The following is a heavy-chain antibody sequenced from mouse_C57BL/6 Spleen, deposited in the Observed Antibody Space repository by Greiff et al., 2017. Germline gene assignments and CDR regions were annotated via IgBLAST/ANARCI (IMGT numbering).Heavy chain of an antibody. CDR2: ISSGGSYT. CDR3: ASLMDY. Sequence: EVMLVESGGDLVKPGGSLKLSCAASGFTFSSYGMSWVRQTPDKRLEWVATISSGGSYTYYPDSVKGRFTISRDNAKNTLYLQMSSLKSEDTAMYYCASLMDYGGQGTSVTVSS. V-gene: IGHV5-6*02. CDR1: GFTFSSYG. J-gene: IGHJ4*01.